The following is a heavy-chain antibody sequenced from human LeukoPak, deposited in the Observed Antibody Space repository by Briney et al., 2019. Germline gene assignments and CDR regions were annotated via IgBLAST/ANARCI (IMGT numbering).Heavy chain of an antibody. CDR3: ARDASGYYYDSSGYFDY. Sequence: GRSLRLSCAASGFTFSSYGMHWVRQAPGKGLEWVAVISYDGSNKYYADSVKGRFTISRDNSKNTLYLQMNSLRAEDTAVYYCARDASGYYYDSSGYFDYWGQGTLVTVSS. V-gene: IGHV3-30*03. CDR1: GFTFSSYG. CDR2: ISYDGSNK. D-gene: IGHD3-22*01. J-gene: IGHJ4*02.